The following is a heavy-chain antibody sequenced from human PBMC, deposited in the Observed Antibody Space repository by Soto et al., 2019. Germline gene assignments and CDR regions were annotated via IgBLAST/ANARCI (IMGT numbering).Heavy chain of an antibody. CDR3: ARDQATTIFGVVIRAGWFDP. V-gene: IGHV1-18*01. CDR2: ISAYNGNT. D-gene: IGHD3-3*01. CDR1: GYTFTSYG. Sequence: ASVKVSCKASGYTFTSYGISWVRQAPGQGLEWMGWISAYNGNTNYAQKFQGRVTMTRDTSTSTVYMELSSLRSEDTAVYYCARDQATTIFGVVIRAGWFDPWGQGTLVTVSS. J-gene: IGHJ5*02.